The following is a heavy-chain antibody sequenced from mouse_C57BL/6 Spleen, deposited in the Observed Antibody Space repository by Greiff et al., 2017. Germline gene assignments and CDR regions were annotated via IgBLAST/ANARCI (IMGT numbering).Heavy chain of an antibody. V-gene: IGHV1-82*01. CDR2: IYPGDGDT. CDR3: ARGMVDY. Sequence: QVQLQQSGPELVKPGASVKISCKASGYAFSSSWMNWVKQRPGKGLEWIGRIYPGDGDTNYNGKFKGKATLTADKSSSTAYMQLSSLTSEDSAVYFCARGMVDYWGQGTTLTVSS. CDR1: GYAFSSSW. D-gene: IGHD2-3*01. J-gene: IGHJ2*01.